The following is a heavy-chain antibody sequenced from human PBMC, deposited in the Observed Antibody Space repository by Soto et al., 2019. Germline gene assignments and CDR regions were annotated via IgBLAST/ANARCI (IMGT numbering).Heavy chain of an antibody. CDR1: GGTFGSYA. J-gene: IGHJ6*02. Sequence: QVQLVQSGAEVKKPGSSVKVSCKASGGTFGSYAISWVRQAPGQGLEWMGGIIPIPGTANYAQKFQGRVTMAADESTSTAHMELSSLRSEDTAVYYCARSQGSSTSLEIYYYYYYGMDVWGQGTTVTVSS. V-gene: IGHV1-69*01. CDR3: ARSQGSSTSLEIYYYYYYGMDV. CDR2: IIPIPGTA. D-gene: IGHD2-2*01.